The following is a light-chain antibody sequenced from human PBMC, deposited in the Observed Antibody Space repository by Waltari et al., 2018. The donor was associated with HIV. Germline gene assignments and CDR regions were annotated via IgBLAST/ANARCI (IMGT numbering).Light chain of an antibody. CDR3: AAWDDSLNGQVV. J-gene: IGLJ3*02. CDR1: SSNLGTNT. V-gene: IGLV1-44*01. Sequence: QSVLTQPPSASGTPGQRVTISCSGSSSNLGTNTVSWYKPVPGTSPKLLIYNNNQRPSGLPDRFSGSKSGTSASLAITGLQSEDEADYHCAAWDDSLNGQVVFGGGTKLTVL. CDR2: NNN.